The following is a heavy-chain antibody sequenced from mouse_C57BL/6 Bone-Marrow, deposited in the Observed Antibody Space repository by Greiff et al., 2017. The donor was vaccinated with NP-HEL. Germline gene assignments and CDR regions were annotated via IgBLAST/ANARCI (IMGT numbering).Heavy chain of an antibody. Sequence: VHVQQSGPVLVKPGPSVKISCKASGFTFTDYYMHWVKQSPGQGLEWIGLVYPYNGGTSYNQKFKGKATLTVDTSSSTAYMELNSLTSEDSAVYYCARGNYYDYDEGAMDYGGQGTAVTVSS. CDR1: GFTFTDYY. CDR3: ARGNYYDYDEGAMDY. D-gene: IGHD2-4*01. CDR2: VYPYNGGT. V-gene: IGHV1-36*01. J-gene: IGHJ4*01.